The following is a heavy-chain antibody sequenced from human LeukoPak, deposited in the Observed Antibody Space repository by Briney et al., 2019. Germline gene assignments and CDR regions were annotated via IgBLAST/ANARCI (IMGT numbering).Heavy chain of an antibody. Sequence: GASVKVSCKASGGTFSSYAISWVRQAPGQGLEWMGGIIPILGTANYAQKLQGRVTISADESTSTAYMELSSLRSEDTAVYYCARGAGGYCSGGSCYGPFDYWGQGTLVTVSS. V-gene: IGHV1-69*13. CDR3: ARGAGGYCSGGSCYGPFDY. CDR1: GGTFSSYA. D-gene: IGHD2-15*01. CDR2: IIPILGTA. J-gene: IGHJ4*02.